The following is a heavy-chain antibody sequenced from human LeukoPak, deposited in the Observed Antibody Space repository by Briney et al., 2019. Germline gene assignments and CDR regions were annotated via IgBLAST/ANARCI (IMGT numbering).Heavy chain of an antibody. D-gene: IGHD3-10*01. J-gene: IGHJ4*02. CDR2: ISAYNGNT. V-gene: IGHV1-18*01. CDR3: ARDRRGGSGSYYNY. CDR1: GYNFPSYG. Sequence: ASVKVSCKASGYNFPSYGISWVRQAPGQGLEWMGWISAYNGNTNYAQKLQGRVTMTTDTSTSTAYMELRSPRSDDTAVYYCARDRRGGSGSYYNYWGQGTLVTVSS.